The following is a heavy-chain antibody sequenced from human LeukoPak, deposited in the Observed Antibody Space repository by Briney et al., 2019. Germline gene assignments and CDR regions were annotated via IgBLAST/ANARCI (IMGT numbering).Heavy chain of an antibody. CDR1: RFTFSSYA. D-gene: IGHD3-3*01. V-gene: IGHV3-23*01. Sequence: GGSLRLSCTASRFTFSSYAMSWVRQAPGKGLEWVSAISGSGGSTYYADSVKGRFTISRDNSKNTLYLQMNSLRAEDTAVYYCAKDAVKRITIFGVVITEYYFDYWGQGTLVTVSS. CDR2: ISGSGGST. CDR3: AKDAVKRITIFGVVITEYYFDY. J-gene: IGHJ4*02.